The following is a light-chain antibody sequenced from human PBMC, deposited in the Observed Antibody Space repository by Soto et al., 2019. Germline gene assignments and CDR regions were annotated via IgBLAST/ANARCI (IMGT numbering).Light chain of an antibody. J-gene: IGKJ2*01. CDR1: QSVGSGY. CDR2: GAS. V-gene: IGKV3-20*01. CDR3: QQYGSSPYT. Sequence: EIVLTQSPGTLSLSPGERATLSCRASQSVGSGYLAWYRQKPGQAPRLLIYGASNRATGIPDRLSGSGSGIAFTLTISRLEPEDFAVYYCQQYGSSPYTFGQGTKLEIK.